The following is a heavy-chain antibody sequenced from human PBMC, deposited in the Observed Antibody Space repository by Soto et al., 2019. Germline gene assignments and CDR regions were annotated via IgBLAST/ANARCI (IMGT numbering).Heavy chain of an antibody. CDR1: GFTVSNAW. V-gene: IGHV3-15*01. CDR2: LKRNIDGGTT. J-gene: IGHJ1*01. Sequence: EVQLGESWRGLVMPGGSLRLSCAASGFTVSNAWMSWVHQATEGALEWVGRLKRNIDGGTTDYAAPVKGRFAISTDHTNCKLYLEKYRLRSEDTALYDCNTEAGVLLNWCEGILVTSSS. D-gene: IGHD3-16*01. CDR3: NTEAGVLLN.